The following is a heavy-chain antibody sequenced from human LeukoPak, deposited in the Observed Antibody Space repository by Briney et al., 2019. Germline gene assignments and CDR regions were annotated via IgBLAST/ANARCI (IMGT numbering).Heavy chain of an antibody. J-gene: IGHJ6*02. CDR1: GFTFSSYA. V-gene: IGHV3-30-3*01. CDR3: ASLGPGSYSYYYYGMDV. D-gene: IGHD1-26*01. CDR2: ISYDGSNK. Sequence: PGGSLRLSCAASGFTFSSYAMHWVRQAPGKGLEWVAVISYDGSNKYYADSVKGRFTIPRDNSKNTLYLQMNSLRAEDTAVYYCASLGPGSYSYYYYGMDVWGQGTTVTVSS.